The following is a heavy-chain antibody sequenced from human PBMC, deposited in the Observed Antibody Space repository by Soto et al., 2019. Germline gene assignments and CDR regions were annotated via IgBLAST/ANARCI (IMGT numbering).Heavy chain of an antibody. J-gene: IGHJ4*02. Sequence: GGSLRLSCAVSGFTFSDYYMTWIRQAPGKGLEWVSYINTLSSAIYYADSVKGRFTISRDNAKNSLYLQMNSLRAEDTAVYYCARRLQWQLRPLDSWGRGTLVTVSS. V-gene: IGHV3-11*01. CDR1: GFTFSDYY. D-gene: IGHD6-19*01. CDR2: INTLSSAI. CDR3: ARRLQWQLRPLDS.